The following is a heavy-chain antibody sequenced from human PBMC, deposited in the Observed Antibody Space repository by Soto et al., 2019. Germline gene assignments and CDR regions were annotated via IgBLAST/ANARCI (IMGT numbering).Heavy chain of an antibody. J-gene: IGHJ5*02. CDR3: AREAEFYGDYMFDP. D-gene: IGHD4-17*01. CDR2: ISSSSSYI. Sequence: EVQLVESGGGLVKPGGSLRLSCAASGFTFSSYSMNWVRQAPGKGLEWVSSISSSSSYIYYADSVKGRFTISRDNVKNSLYLQMNSLRAEDTAVYYCAREAEFYGDYMFDPWGQGTLVTVSS. V-gene: IGHV3-21*01. CDR1: GFTFSSYS.